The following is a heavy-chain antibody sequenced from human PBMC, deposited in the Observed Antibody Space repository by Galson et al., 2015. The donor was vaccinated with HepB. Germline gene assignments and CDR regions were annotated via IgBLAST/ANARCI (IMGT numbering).Heavy chain of an antibody. CDR1: GYTFTTYY. V-gene: IGHV1-46*01. CDR3: AREKFFTYYFDY. Sequence: SVKVSCKATGYTFTTYYIQWVRQAPGQGLEWMGRISPSDGAVHYAQEFQGRVTMTRDTSTSTVYMDLSSLASEDTAVYYCAREKFFTYYFDYWGQGTLVTVSS. CDR2: ISPSDGAV. D-gene: IGHD3-3*01. J-gene: IGHJ4*02.